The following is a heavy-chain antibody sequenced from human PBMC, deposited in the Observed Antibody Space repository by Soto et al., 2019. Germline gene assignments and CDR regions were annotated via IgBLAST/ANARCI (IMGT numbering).Heavy chain of an antibody. CDR3: ARLGGSYAVPHCDY. D-gene: IGHD1-26*01. J-gene: IGHJ4*02. Sequence: DHRTCIRQPPGKGLEWMGYIYYSGTTTNYNPSLKSRVTLSVDTSKNQFSLKLSSVTAADTAVYYCARLGGSYAVPHCDYWGQGTLVTVSS. V-gene: IGHV4-59*08. CDR2: IYYSGTT. CDR1: DH.